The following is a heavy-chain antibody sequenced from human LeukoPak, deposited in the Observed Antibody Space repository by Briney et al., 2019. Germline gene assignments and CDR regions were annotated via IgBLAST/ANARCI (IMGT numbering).Heavy chain of an antibody. CDR2: INHSGST. V-gene: IGHV4-38-2*02. D-gene: IGHD2-2*01. Sequence: PSETLSLTCTVSGYSISSGYYWSWIRQPPGKGLEWIGEINHSGSTNYNPSLKSRVTISVDTSKNQFSLKLSSVTAADTAVYYCARLSQTRVVPAARYYYYMDVWGKGTTVTISS. J-gene: IGHJ6*03. CDR3: ARLSQTRVVPAARYYYYMDV. CDR1: GYSISSGYY.